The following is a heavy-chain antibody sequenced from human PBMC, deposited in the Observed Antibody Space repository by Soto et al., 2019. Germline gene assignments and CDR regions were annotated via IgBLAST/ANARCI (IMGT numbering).Heavy chain of an antibody. CDR2: IYNSGST. CDR3: ARGPSGDKVDY. V-gene: IGHV4-30-4*01. J-gene: IGHJ4*02. CDR1: GGSINNNGYF. Sequence: QVQLQKSGPGVVEPSQTLSLTCTVSGGSINNNGYFWSWIRQPPGSGLEWIGHIYNSGSTYSNPSLKSRLTISVDTSKNQFSLKLSSVTAADTAVYYCARGPSGDKVDYWGQGTLVTVSS. D-gene: IGHD1-26*01.